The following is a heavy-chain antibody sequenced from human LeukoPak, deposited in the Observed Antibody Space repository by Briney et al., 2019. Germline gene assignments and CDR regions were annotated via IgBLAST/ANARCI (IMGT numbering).Heavy chain of an antibody. CDR1: GFTFSNYW. D-gene: IGHD5-24*01. V-gene: IGHV3-7*01. J-gene: IGHJ4*02. CDR3: ARDIGYSDY. CDR2: VKQDGSEK. Sequence: PGGSLRLSCAASGFTFSNYWMAWVRQAPGKGLEWVASVKQDGSEKNYVDSVKGRFTISRDNAKNSLYLQMNSLRAEDTAMYYCARDIGYSDYWGQGTLVTVSS.